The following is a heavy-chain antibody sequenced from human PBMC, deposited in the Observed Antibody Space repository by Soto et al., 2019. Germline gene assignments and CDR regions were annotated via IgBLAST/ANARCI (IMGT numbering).Heavy chain of an antibody. CDR3: AKAQVSRAFDI. Sequence: ASVKVSCKASGYTFTSYYMHWVRQAPGQGLEWMGIINPSGGSTSYAQKFKGRVTMTRDTSTSTVYMELSSLRSEDTAVYYCAKAQVSRAFDIWGQGTMVTVSS. V-gene: IGHV1-46*01. CDR2: INPSGGST. D-gene: IGHD1-20*01. J-gene: IGHJ3*02. CDR1: GYTFTSYY.